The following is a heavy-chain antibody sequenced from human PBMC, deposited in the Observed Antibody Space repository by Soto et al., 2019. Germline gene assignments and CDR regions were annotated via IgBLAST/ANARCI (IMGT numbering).Heavy chain of an antibody. CDR1: GFTFSNAW. D-gene: IGHD3-16*02. Sequence: GGSLRLSCAASGFTFSNAWMSWVRQAPGKGLEWVGRIKSKTDGGTTDYAAPVKGRFTISRDDSKNTLYLQMNSLKTEDTAVYYCLSIRLGELSPRDYWGQGTLVTVSS. J-gene: IGHJ4*02. CDR2: IKSKTDGGTT. V-gene: IGHV3-15*01. CDR3: LSIRLGELSPRDY.